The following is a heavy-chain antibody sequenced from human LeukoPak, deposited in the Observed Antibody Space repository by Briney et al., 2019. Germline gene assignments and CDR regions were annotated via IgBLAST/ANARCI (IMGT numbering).Heavy chain of an antibody. V-gene: IGHV3-30*02. CDR1: GFTFSSYG. CDR3: ARDLSVGAKPDLGFDY. CDR2: IRFDGSDK. Sequence: PGGSLRLSCAASGFTFSSYGMHWVRQAPGKGLEWVAFIRFDGSDKYYADSVKGRFTISRDNAKNSLYLQMISLRAEDTAVYYCARDLSVGAKPDLGFDYWGQGTLVTVSS. J-gene: IGHJ4*02. D-gene: IGHD1-26*01.